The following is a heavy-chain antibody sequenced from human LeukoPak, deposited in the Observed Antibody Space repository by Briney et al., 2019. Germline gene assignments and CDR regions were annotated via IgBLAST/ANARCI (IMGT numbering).Heavy chain of an antibody. J-gene: IGHJ4*02. Sequence: GGSLRLSCAASGFTFSSYGMHWVRQAPGKGLEWVAFIRYDGSNKYYADSVKGRFTISRDNSKNTLYLQMDSLRAEDTAVYYCAKGPLNSADYWGQGTLVTVSS. D-gene: IGHD1-1*01. CDR1: GFTFSSYG. CDR2: IRYDGSNK. V-gene: IGHV3-30*02. CDR3: AKGPLNSADY.